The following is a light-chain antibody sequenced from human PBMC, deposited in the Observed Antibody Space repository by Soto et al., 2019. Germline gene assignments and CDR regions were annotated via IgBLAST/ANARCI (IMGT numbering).Light chain of an antibody. CDR1: QGISSY. J-gene: IGKJ1*01. CDR2: AAS. CDR3: QQYYSYPPT. V-gene: IGKV1-8*01. Sequence: IQMTHSPSTLSASVGDRVTITCRASQGISSYLAWYQQKPGKAPKILIYAASTLQSGVPSRFSGSGSGTDFTLTISCLQSEDFATYYCQQYYSYPPTFGQGTKVDIK.